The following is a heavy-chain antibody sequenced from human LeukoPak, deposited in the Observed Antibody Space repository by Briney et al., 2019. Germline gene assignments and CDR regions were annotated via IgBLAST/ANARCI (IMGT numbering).Heavy chain of an antibody. J-gene: IGHJ4*02. CDR2: ISSSSSYT. Sequence: GGSLRLSCAASGFTFSDYYMSWIRQAPGKGLEWVSYISSSSSYTNYADSVKGRFTISRDNAKNSLYLQMNILRAEDTAVYYCARVYSSGWTIFDYWGQGTLVTVSS. D-gene: IGHD6-19*01. V-gene: IGHV3-11*05. CDR3: ARVYSSGWTIFDY. CDR1: GFTFSDYY.